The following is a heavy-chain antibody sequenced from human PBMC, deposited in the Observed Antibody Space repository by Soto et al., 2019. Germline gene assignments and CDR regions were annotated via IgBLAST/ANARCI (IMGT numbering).Heavy chain of an antibody. CDR1: GFTFSSSF. CDR3: ARYFRGSGRYFFDY. CDR2: INQDGGGT. Sequence: EVLLVESGGALVQPGGSLRLSCVASGFTFSSSFMGWVRQAPGKGLEWVANINQDGGGTYYVDSVEGRFTISRDNAKDSLYLQMNSLRGEDTAVYYCARYFRGSGRYFFDYWGQGTLVTVSS. V-gene: IGHV3-7*03. D-gene: IGHD6-19*01. J-gene: IGHJ4*02.